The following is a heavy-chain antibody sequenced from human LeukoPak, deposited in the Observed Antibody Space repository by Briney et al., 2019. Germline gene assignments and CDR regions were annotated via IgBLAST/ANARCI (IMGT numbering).Heavy chain of an antibody. V-gene: IGHV3-7*03. CDR2: IKPDGNDK. CDR1: GFTFSIHW. J-gene: IGHJ4*02. Sequence: GGSLRLSCVASGFTFSIHWMTWVRQAPGKGLEWVATIKPDGNDKFFEDSVKGRFTISRDNAKTSLFPQMNSLRAEDTAIYYCTTSDCEYWGQGALVTVSS. CDR3: TTSDCEY.